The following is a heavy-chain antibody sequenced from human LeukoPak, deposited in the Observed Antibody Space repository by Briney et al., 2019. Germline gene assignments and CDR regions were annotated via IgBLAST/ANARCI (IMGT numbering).Heavy chain of an antibody. CDR2: MNPNSGNT. Sequence: ASVKVSCKASGYAFTSYDINWVRQATGQGLEWMGWMNPNSGNTGYAQKFQGRVTITRNTSISTAYMELSSLRSEDTAVYYCARGESVHWFDPWGQGTLVTVSS. CDR1: GYAFTSYD. CDR3: ARGESVHWFDP. V-gene: IGHV1-8*02. J-gene: IGHJ5*02.